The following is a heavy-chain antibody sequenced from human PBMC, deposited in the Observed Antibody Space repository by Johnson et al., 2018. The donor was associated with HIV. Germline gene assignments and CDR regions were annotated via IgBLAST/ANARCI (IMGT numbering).Heavy chain of an antibody. J-gene: IGHJ3*02. D-gene: IGHD3-22*01. Sequence: QVLLVESGGGVVQPGRSLGLSCAASGFSFSSYAMHWVRQAPGKGLEWVASLSYDGSTKDYADSVKGRFTISRDISKNLLYLQMNSLRTEDTAVYYCARVYYYDKKDGFDIWGQGTTVTVSS. CDR1: GFSFSSYA. CDR3: ARVYYYDKKDGFDI. V-gene: IGHV3-30*04. CDR2: LSYDGSTK.